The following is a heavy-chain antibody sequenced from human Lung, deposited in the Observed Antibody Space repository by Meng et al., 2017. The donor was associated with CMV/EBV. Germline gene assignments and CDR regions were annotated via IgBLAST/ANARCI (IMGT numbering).Heavy chain of an antibody. V-gene: IGHV3-30*02. Sequence: GGSLRLXCVASGLIFNKYGIHWLRQAPGKGLEWLSFIDVDGQRRYNGDTVKARSVVFKDRSKNTVVLQMNSLRVEDTAVYYCVGHQGGPRDGVRLVWGQGXLVTVSS. CDR2: IDVDGQRR. CDR1: GLIFNKYG. CDR3: VGHQGGPRDGVRLV. D-gene: IGHD3-10*01. J-gene: IGHJ4*02.